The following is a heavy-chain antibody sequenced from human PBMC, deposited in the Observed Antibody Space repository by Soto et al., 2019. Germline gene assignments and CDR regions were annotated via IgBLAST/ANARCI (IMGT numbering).Heavy chain of an antibody. V-gene: IGHV1-18*04. CDR2: ISAYNGNT. CDR3: AREIHPYYDFWSGYYSGLGY. CDR1: GYTFTSYG. Sequence: QVQLVQSGAEVKKPGASVKVSCKASGYTFTSYGISWVRQAPGQGLEGMGWISAYNGNTNYAQKLQGRVTMTTDTSTSTAYMELRSLRSADTAVYYCAREIHPYYDFWSGYYSGLGYWCQGTLVTVSS. D-gene: IGHD3-3*01. J-gene: IGHJ4*02.